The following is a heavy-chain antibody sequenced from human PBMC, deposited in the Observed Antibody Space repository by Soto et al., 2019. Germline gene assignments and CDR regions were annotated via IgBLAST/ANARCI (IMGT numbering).Heavy chain of an antibody. CDR3: ARAIFGVVIGFYFDY. CDR1: GYTFTYRY. CDR2: ITPFNGNT. V-gene: IGHV1-45*02. Sequence: SVKGACKASGYTFTYRYRRWVRQDTGQALEWMGWITPFNGNTNYAQKFQDRVTITRDRSMSTAYMELSSLRSEDTAVYYCARAIFGVVIGFYFDYWGQGTLVTVSS. J-gene: IGHJ4*02. D-gene: IGHD3-3*01.